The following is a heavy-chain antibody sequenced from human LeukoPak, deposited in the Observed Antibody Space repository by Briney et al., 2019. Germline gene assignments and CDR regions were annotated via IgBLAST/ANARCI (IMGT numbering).Heavy chain of an antibody. CDR1: GFTFDDYA. V-gene: IGHV3-9*03. CDR3: ARRSAARQGSAFDI. D-gene: IGHD6-6*01. CDR2: ISWNSGSI. J-gene: IGHJ3*02. Sequence: GGSLRLSCAASGFTFDDYAMHWVRQAPGKGLEGVSGISWNSGSIGYADSVKGRFTISRDNAKNSLYLQMNSLRAEDMALYYCARRSAARQGSAFDIWGQGTMVTVSS.